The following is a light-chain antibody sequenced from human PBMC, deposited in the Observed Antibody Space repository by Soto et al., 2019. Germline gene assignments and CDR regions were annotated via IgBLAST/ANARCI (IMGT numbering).Light chain of an antibody. CDR3: LQDYNYPRT. Sequence: AIQMTQSPCSLSASVGDRVTITCRASQGIRNDLGWYQQKPGKAPKLLIYAASSLQSGVPSRFSGSGSGTDFTLSISSLQPEDFATYYCLQDYNYPRTFGQGTKVEIK. CDR1: QGIRND. J-gene: IGKJ1*01. CDR2: AAS. V-gene: IGKV1-6*01.